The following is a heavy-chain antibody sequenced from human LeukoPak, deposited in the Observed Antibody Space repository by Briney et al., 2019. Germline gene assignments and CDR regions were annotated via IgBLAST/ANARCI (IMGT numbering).Heavy chain of an antibody. D-gene: IGHD3-10*01. CDR3: ARDRLVWFGEFEYNWFDP. CDR2: INHGGYT. Sequence: SETLSLTCAVYGGSFSDYYWSWIRQPPGKGLEWIGEINHGGYTNYNPSLKSRVTISFDTSNNQVSLRLTSVTAADTAVYYCARDRLVWFGEFEYNWFDPWGQGTLVTVSS. CDR1: GGSFSDYY. V-gene: IGHV4-34*01. J-gene: IGHJ5*02.